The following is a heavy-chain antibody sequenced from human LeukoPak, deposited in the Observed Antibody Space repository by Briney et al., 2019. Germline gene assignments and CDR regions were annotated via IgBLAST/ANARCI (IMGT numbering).Heavy chain of an antibody. CDR1: GYTFTGYY. CDR3: ARAQGWERPLDY. Sequence: AASVKVSCKASGYTFTGYYIYWVRQAPGQGLEWMGWIIPNSGGTKYAQNFQGRVNMTRDTSISTAYMESSRLTSDDTAVYYCARAQGWERPLDYWGQGTLVTVSS. J-gene: IGHJ4*02. D-gene: IGHD1-1*01. CDR2: IIPNSGGT. V-gene: IGHV1-2*02.